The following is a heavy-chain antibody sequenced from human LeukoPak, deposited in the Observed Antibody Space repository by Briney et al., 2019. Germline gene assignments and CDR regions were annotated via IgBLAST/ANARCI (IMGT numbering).Heavy chain of an antibody. CDR2: TSSSSTYI. Sequence: GGSLRLSCAASGFTFSTSGMDWVRQAPGKGLEWGSSTSSSSTYIHYADSVKGRFTISRDNAKNSLHLQMNSLRAEDAAVYFCARERDCGRFSCGAYYFESWGQGTLVTVSS. CDR3: ARERDCGRFSCGAYYFES. V-gene: IGHV3-21*01. D-gene: IGHD2-15*01. CDR1: GFTFSTSG. J-gene: IGHJ4*01.